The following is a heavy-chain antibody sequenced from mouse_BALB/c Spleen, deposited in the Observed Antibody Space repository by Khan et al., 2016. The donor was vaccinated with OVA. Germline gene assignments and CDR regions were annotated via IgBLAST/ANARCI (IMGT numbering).Heavy chain of an antibody. V-gene: IGHV2-6-2*01. Sequence: QVQLKESGPDLVAPSQSLSITCTVSGFSLTSYGVHWVRQPPGKGLEWLVVIWSDGITTYNSALTSRLSISKDNTKSQVFLQMNSLQTYDTAMYYCARNRFGYFDVWGAGTTVTVSA. CDR3: ARNRFGYFDV. CDR1: GFSLTSYG. J-gene: IGHJ1*01. CDR2: IWSDGIT.